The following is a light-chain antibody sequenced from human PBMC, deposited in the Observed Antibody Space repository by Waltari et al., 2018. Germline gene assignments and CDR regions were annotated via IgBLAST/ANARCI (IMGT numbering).Light chain of an antibody. Sequence: QSVLTQPPSESGPPGQRVPMPCSGSSSNIASNYVHWSQQFPGTAPKLLIYRNNERPSGVPDRFSGSKSGTSASLAISGLRSDDEADYYCAVWDDSLGGPVFGGGTQLTVL. J-gene: IGLJ7*01. CDR3: AVWDDSLGGPV. CDR2: RNN. CDR1: SSNIASNY. V-gene: IGLV1-47*01.